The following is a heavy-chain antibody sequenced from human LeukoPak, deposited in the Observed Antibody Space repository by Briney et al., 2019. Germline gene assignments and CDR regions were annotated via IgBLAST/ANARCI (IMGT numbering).Heavy chain of an antibody. CDR1: GFTFSSYA. Sequence: QPGGSLRLSCAASGFTFSSYAMHWVRQAPGKGLEWVAVISYDGSNEYYADSVKGRFTISRDNSKNTLYLQMNSLRAEDTAVYYCARGVRIVGARGYYYYYGMDVWGQGTTVTVSS. D-gene: IGHD1-26*01. J-gene: IGHJ6*02. V-gene: IGHV3-30-3*01. CDR2: ISYDGSNE. CDR3: ARGVRIVGARGYYYYYGMDV.